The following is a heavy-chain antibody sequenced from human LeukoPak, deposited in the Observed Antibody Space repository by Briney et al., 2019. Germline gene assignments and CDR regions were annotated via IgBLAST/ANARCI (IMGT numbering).Heavy chain of an antibody. CDR1: GGSISSYY. J-gene: IGHJ3*02. D-gene: IGHD3-22*01. V-gene: IGHV4-4*07. CDR2: IYTSGST. CDR3: ARDQTYYGSSGYSLYAFDI. Sequence: SETLSLTCTVSGGSISSYYWSWIRQPAGKGLEWIGRIYTSGSTNYNPSLKSRVTMSVDTSKNQFSLKLSSVTAADTAVYYCARDQTYYGSSGYSLYAFDIWGQGTMVTVSS.